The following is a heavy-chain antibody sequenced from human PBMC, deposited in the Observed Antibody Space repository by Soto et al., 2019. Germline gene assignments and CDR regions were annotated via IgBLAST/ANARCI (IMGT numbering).Heavy chain of an antibody. V-gene: IGHV3-21*01. CDR3: ARDGVAYTAYYYYMDV. D-gene: IGHD2-2*02. Sequence: VQVVESGGGLGKPGGSLRLSCAASGFSFSSYSMSWVRQAPGKGLEWVSSISATGTDIHYADSVKGRFTVSRDNARNSLYLQMNTLRGDDTAVYYCARDGVAYTAYYYYMDVWGKGTTVSVSS. CDR2: ISATGTDI. J-gene: IGHJ6*03. CDR1: GFSFSSYS.